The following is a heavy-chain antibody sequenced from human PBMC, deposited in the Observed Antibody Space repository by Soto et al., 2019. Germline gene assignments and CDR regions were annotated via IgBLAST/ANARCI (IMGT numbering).Heavy chain of an antibody. Sequence: LRLSCTASGFTFNTHWIHWVRQAPGKGLVWVSRIYFDGITTNYADSVKGRLTVSRDNAKNTVYLHVNTLRDEDTAVYYCARGGAMGVDYWGQGTLVTV. CDR2: IYFDGITT. CDR1: GFTFNTHW. V-gene: IGHV3-74*01. J-gene: IGHJ4*02. CDR3: ARGGAMGVDY. D-gene: IGHD1-26*01.